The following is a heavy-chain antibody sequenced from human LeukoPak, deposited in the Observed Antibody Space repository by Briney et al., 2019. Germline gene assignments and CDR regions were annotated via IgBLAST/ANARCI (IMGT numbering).Heavy chain of an antibody. CDR2: IIPILGIA. V-gene: IGHV1-69*04. J-gene: IGHJ4*02. CDR3: AREDSGSSDY. CDR1: GGTFSSYA. D-gene: IGHD1-26*01. Sequence: ASVKVSYKASGGTFSSYAISWVRQAPGQGLEWMGRIIPILGIANYAQKFQGRVTITADKSTSTAYMELSSLRSEDTAVYYCAREDSGSSDYWGQGTLVTVSS.